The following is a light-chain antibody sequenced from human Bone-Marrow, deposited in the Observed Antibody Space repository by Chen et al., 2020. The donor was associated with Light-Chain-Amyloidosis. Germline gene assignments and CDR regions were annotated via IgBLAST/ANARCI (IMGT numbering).Light chain of an antibody. CDR2: DVS. CDR1: SSDVGGYNY. Sequence: QSALTQPASVSGSPGQSITISCTGTSSDVGGYNYVSWYQQHPGKAPKLMIYDVSNRPSGAPNRFSGSKSRNTASLTVSGLQADDEAEYYCSSYTSSSTLVFGTGTKVTVL. J-gene: IGLJ1*01. V-gene: IGLV2-14*01. CDR3: SSYTSSSTLV.